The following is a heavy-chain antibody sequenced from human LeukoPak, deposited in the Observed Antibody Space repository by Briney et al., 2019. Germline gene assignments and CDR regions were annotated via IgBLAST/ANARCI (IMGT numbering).Heavy chain of an antibody. J-gene: IGHJ3*02. CDR2: IRYDGSNK. Sequence: GGSLRLSCAASGFTFSSYGMHWVRQAPGKGLEWVAFIRYDGSNKYYADSVKGRFTISRDNSKNTLYLQMNSLRAEDTAVYYCARIRITMVREGDAFDIWGQGTMVTVSS. CDR1: GFTFSSYG. CDR3: ARIRITMVREGDAFDI. V-gene: IGHV3-30*02. D-gene: IGHD3-10*01.